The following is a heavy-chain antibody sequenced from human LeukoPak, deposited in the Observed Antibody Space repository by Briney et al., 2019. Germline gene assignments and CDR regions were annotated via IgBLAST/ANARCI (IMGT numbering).Heavy chain of an antibody. CDR2: INHSGST. CDR1: GGSIGSGDYY. Sequence: SQTLSLTCTVSGGSIGSGDYYWSWIRQPPGKGLEWIGEINHSGSTNYNPSLKSRVTISVDTSKNQFSLKLSSVTAADTAVYYCARHNKLLGNWNYGYGAWGQGTLVTVSS. D-gene: IGHD1-7*01. CDR3: ARHNKLLGNWNYGYGA. V-gene: IGHV4-30-4*01. J-gene: IGHJ5*02.